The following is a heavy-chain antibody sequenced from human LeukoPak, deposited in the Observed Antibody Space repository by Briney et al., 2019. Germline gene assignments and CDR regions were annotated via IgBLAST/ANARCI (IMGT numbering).Heavy chain of an antibody. V-gene: IGHV3-66*01. D-gene: IGHD6-6*01. Sequence: PGGSLRLSCAASGLTFSSYSMNWVRQAPGKGLEWVSIIYSGGSTYYADSVKGRFTISRDNSKNTLYLQMNSLRAEDTAVYYCASYRYGSSFAFDIWGQGTMVTVSS. CDR3: ASYRYGSSFAFDI. J-gene: IGHJ3*02. CDR2: IYSGGST. CDR1: GLTFSSYS.